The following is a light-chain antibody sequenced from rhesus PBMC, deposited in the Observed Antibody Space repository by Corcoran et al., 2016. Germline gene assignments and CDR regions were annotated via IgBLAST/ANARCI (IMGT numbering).Light chain of an antibody. Sequence: DIQMTQSPSSLSASVGDRVTITCRASENVNNYLNWYQQKPGKAPKLLLYKASPLQSGVPSRFSGSGSGTDYTFTISSLQPEDVATYYCQHGYATPYTFGQGTKVEIK. CDR1: ENVNNY. J-gene: IGKJ2*01. CDR2: KAS. V-gene: IGKV1-74*01. CDR3: QHGYATPYT.